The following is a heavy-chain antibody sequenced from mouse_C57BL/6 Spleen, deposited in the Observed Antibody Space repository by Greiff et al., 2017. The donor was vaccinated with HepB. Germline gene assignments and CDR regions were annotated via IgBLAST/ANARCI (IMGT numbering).Heavy chain of an antibody. CDR1: GYAFTNYL. CDR2: INPGSGGT. Sequence: QVQLQQSGAELVRPGTSVKVSCKASGYAFTNYLIEWVKQRPGQGLEWIGVINPGSGGTNYNEKFKGKATLTADKSSSTAYMQRSSLTSEDSAVYFCARSRATVVPFDYWGQGTTLTVSS. D-gene: IGHD1-1*01. CDR3: ARSRATVVPFDY. J-gene: IGHJ2*01. V-gene: IGHV1-54*01.